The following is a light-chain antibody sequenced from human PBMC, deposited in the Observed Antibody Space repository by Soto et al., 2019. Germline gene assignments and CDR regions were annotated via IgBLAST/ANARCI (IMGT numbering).Light chain of an antibody. CDR1: SSDVGGYNY. CDR2: EVN. CDR3: SSHVGSNLVV. J-gene: IGLJ2*01. Sequence: QSALTQPPSASGSPGQSVTISCTGTSSDVGGYNYVSWYQQHPGKAPKLLIYEVNKRPSGVPDRFSGSKSGNTASLTVSGLQAEDEADYYCSSHVGSNLVVFGGRTKVTVL. V-gene: IGLV2-8*01.